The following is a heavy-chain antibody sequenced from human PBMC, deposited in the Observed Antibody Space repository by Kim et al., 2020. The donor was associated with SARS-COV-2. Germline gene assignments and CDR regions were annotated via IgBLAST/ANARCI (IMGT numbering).Heavy chain of an antibody. CDR3: SREKSRLRFLEWLFCGMDV. D-gene: IGHD3-3*01. Sequence: GGSLRLSCAASGFTVSSNYMSWVRQAPGKGLEWVSVIYSGGSTYYADSVKSRVTISRDNSKNTLYLQMNSLRAEDTAVYYCSREKSRLRFLEWLFCGMDVWGQGTTVTVSS. CDR2: IYSGGST. CDR1: GFTVSSNY. J-gene: IGHJ6*02. V-gene: IGHV3-66*01.